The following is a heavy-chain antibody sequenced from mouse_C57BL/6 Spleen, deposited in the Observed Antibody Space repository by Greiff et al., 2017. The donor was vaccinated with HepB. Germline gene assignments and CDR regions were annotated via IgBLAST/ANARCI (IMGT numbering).Heavy chain of an antibody. Sequence: EVQVVESGGGLVKPGGSLKLSCAASGFTFSSYAMSWVRQTPEKRLEWVATISDGGSYTYYPDNVKGRFTISRDNAKNNLYLQMSHLKSEDTAKYYCARDSYYDYDDGYFDYWGQGTTLTVSS. CDR1: GFTFSSYA. V-gene: IGHV5-4*01. J-gene: IGHJ2*01. D-gene: IGHD2-4*01. CDR2: ISDGGSYT. CDR3: ARDSYYDYDDGYFDY.